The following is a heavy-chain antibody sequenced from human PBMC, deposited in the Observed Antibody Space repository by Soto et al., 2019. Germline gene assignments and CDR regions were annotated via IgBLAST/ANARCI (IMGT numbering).Heavy chain of an antibody. Sequence: EVQLVESGGGLVQPGGSLRLSCAASGFTFSSYSMNWVRQAPGKGLEWVSYISSSSTTIYYADSVEGRFTISRDNAKNSLYLQMNSLRAEDMAVYYCAREDHGSGSYSDYYYGMDVW. D-gene: IGHD3-10*01. J-gene: IGHJ6*01. CDR1: GFTFSSYS. CDR2: ISSSSTTI. CDR3: AREDHGSGSYSDYYYGMDV. V-gene: IGHV3-48*01.